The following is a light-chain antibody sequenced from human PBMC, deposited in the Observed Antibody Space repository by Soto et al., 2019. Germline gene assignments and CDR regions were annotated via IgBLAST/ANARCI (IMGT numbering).Light chain of an antibody. J-gene: IGKJ1*01. CDR3: QQYNNWPPKT. CDR2: GAS. Sequence: EIVMTQSPATLSVSPGERATLSCRASQSVSSNLAWYQQKPGQAPRLLIYGASTRATGIPARFSGSGSGTEFTPTISSLQSADFAVYYCQQYNNWPPKTFGQGTKVEIK. CDR1: QSVSSN. V-gene: IGKV3-15*01.